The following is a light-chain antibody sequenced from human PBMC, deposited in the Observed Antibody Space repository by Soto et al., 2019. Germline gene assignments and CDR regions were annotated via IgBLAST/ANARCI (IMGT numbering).Light chain of an antibody. CDR3: QQYGSPGT. Sequence: EIVFTPSPGTLSLSPGSRATLSGRASQSVSNNYLAWYQQKPGPPPRLLIYGASNRATGIPDRFSGSGSGTDFTPTIRRMEPDDFAVYYRQQYGSPGTFGQGTKVDIK. V-gene: IGKV3-20*01. CDR2: GAS. CDR1: QSVSNNY. J-gene: IGKJ1*01.